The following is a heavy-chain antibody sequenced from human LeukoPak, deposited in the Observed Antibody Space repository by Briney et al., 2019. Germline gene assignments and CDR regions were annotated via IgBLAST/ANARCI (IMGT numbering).Heavy chain of an antibody. V-gene: IGHV3-21*01. CDR1: GFTFSSYS. CDR2: ISSSSSYI. Sequence: GGSLRLSCAASGFTFSSYSMNWVRQAPGKGLEWVSSISSSSSYIYYADSVKGRFTIYRDNAKNSLYLQMNSLRAEDTAVYYCARDSSSSSEALFDYWGQGTLVTVSS. D-gene: IGHD6-6*01. CDR3: ARDSSSSSEALFDY. J-gene: IGHJ4*02.